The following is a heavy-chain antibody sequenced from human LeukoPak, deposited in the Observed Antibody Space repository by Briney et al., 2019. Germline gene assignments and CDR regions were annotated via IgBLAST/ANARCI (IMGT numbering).Heavy chain of an antibody. V-gene: IGHV3-7*01. J-gene: IGHJ4*02. CDR2: IKQDGSEK. CDR3: ARDWRYDFWSGYQSLFDY. CDR1: GFTFSSYW. Sequence: PVGSLRLSCAASGFTFSSYWMSWVRQAPGKGLEWVANIKQDGSEKYYVDSVKGRFTISRDNAKNSLYLQMNSLRAEDTAVYYCARDWRYDFWSGYQSLFDYWGQGTLVTVSS. D-gene: IGHD3-3*01.